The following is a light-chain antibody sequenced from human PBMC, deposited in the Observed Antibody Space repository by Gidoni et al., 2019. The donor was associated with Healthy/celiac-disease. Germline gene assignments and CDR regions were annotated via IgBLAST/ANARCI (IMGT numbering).Light chain of an antibody. CDR3: QQRSNWPRGIT. CDR2: DAS. V-gene: IGKV3-11*01. CDR1: QSVSSY. J-gene: IGKJ4*01. Sequence: ELVLTQSPATLSLSPGERATLSCRASQSVSSYLAWYQQKPGQAPRLLIYDASNRATGIPARFSGSGSGTDFTLTISSLEPEDFAVYYCQQRSNWPRGITFXGXTKVEIK.